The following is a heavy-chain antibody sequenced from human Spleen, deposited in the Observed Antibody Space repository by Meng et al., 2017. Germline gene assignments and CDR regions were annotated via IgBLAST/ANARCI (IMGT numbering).Heavy chain of an antibody. CDR1: GGSVSSGSYY. J-gene: IGHJ4*02. V-gene: IGHV4-61*01. CDR2: IYYSGST. D-gene: IGHD6-6*01. CDR3: ARSSTSPASYFFDY. Sequence: QVQLQESGPRLVRPSETPSLTCIVSGGSVSSGSYYWSWIRQPPGKGLEWIGHIYYSGSTNYNPSLKSRVTISVDTSKNQFSLKLSSVTAADTAVYFCARSSTSPASYFFDYWGQGTLVTVSS.